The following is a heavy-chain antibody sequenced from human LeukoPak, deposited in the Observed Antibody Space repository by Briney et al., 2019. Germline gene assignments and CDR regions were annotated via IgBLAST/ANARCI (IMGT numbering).Heavy chain of an antibody. CDR3: ARDGRRAEWEGANFDY. V-gene: IGHV4-4*02. CDR1: GDSMSSNNW. CDR2: IYYSGST. Sequence: PSGTLSLTCDVSGDSMSSNNWWSWVRQPPGKGLEWIGSIYYSGSTYYNPSLKSRVTISVDTSKNQFSLKLSSVTAADTAVYYCARDGRRAEWEGANFDYWGQGTLVTVSS. J-gene: IGHJ4*02. D-gene: IGHD1-26*01.